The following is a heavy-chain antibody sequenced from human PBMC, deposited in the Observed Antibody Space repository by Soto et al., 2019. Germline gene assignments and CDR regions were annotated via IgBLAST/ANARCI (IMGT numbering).Heavy chain of an antibody. D-gene: IGHD4-17*01. CDR1: GFTFTSYD. J-gene: IGHJ4*02. CDR3: ARVPFVNFGDSVPFDY. V-gene: IGHV1-8*01. CDR2: VNPNSGNT. Sequence: VQLLQSGAEVKKPGASVKVSCKTSGFTFTSYDINWVRQAPGQGLEWLGWVNPNSGNTDYAQKFQGRVTMTRNTTITKAYMELSILRSEDTAVYYCARVPFVNFGDSVPFDYWGQGTLVTVSS.